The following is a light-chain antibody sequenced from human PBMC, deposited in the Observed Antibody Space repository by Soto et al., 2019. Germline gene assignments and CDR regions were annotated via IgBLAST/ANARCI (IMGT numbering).Light chain of an antibody. CDR3: TSITGNSTYV. J-gene: IGLJ1*01. CDR1: SSDVGGYDY. V-gene: IGLV2-14*01. Sequence: QSVLTQPASVSGSPGQSITVSCTGTSSDVGGYDYVSWYQQHPGNAPKLLISDVTNRPSGVSNRFSGSKSGNTASLTISGLQMKKEADYYSTSITGNSTYVFGPGAKVTV. CDR2: DVT.